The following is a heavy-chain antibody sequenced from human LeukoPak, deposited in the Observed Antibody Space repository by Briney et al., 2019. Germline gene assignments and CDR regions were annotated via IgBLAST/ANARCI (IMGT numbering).Heavy chain of an antibody. CDR1: GGSISSYY. J-gene: IGHJ4*02. V-gene: IGHV4-59*08. CDR2: IYYSGGT. Sequence: PSETLSLTCTVSGGSISSYYWSWIRQPPGKGLEWIGYIYYSGGTNYNPSLKSRVTISVDTSKNQFSLNLSSVTAADTAVYYCARHTSVYGDHGGVDYWGQGTLVTVSS. D-gene: IGHD4-17*01. CDR3: ARHTSVYGDHGGVDY.